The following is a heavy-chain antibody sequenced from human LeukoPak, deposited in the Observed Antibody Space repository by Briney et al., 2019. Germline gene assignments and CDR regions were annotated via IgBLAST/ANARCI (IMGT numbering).Heavy chain of an antibody. Sequence: GESLKISCKGSGYSFTSYWIGWVRQMPGKGLEWMRIIYPGDSDTRYSPSFQGQVTISADKSISTAYLQWSSLKASDTAMYYCATSIAVAGEAADYWGQGTLVTVSS. J-gene: IGHJ4*02. D-gene: IGHD6-19*01. CDR1: GYSFTSYW. CDR2: IYPGDSDT. CDR3: ATSIAVAGEAADY. V-gene: IGHV5-51*01.